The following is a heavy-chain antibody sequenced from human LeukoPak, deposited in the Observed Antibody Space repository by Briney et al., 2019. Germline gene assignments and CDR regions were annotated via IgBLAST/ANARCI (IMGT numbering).Heavy chain of an antibody. CDR3: ARPALTDTSCYSY. D-gene: IGHD2-2*01. J-gene: IGHJ4*02. Sequence: SETLSLTCAVSGYSISSGYYWGWIRQPPGKGLEWIGSIYHSGSTYYNPSLKSRVTISVDTSKNQFSLKLSSVTAVDTAMYYCARPALTDTSCYSYWGQGTLVTVSS. CDR2: IYHSGST. V-gene: IGHV4-38-2*01. CDR1: GYSISSGYY.